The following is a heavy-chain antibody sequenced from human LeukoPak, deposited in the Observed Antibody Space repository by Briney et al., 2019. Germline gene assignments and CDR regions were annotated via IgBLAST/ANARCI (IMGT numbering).Heavy chain of an antibody. V-gene: IGHV4-59*01. CDR2: IYYSGST. Sequence: PSETLSLTCTVSGGSISSYYWSWIRQPPGKGLEWIGYIYYSGSTNYNPSLKSRVTISVDTSKNQFSLKLSSVTAADTAVYYCARDPYSGSYSRDAFDIWAQGTMVTVSS. D-gene: IGHD1-26*01. CDR1: GGSISSYY. J-gene: IGHJ3*02. CDR3: ARDPYSGSYSRDAFDI.